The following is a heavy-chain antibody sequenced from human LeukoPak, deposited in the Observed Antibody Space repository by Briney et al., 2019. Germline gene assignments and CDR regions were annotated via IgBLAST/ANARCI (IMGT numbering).Heavy chain of an antibody. CDR2: ISISSNYI. Sequence: GGSLRLSCAASGFTFSRYSMNWVRQAPGKGLEWVSSISISSNYIYYADSVKGRFTISRDNAKNSLYLQMNSLRAEDTAVYYCARAPYYYDSSGFDYWGQGTLVTVSS. D-gene: IGHD3-22*01. J-gene: IGHJ4*02. CDR3: ARAPYYYDSSGFDY. CDR1: GFTFSRYS. V-gene: IGHV3-21*01.